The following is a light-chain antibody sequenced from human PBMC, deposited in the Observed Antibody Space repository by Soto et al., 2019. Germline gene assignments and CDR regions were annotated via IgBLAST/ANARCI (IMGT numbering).Light chain of an antibody. CDR1: QSVSSDY. CDR3: QQYDDSET. V-gene: IGKV3-20*01. CDR2: GAS. Sequence: EIVLTQSPATLSLSPGERATLSCRVSQSVSSDYLAWYQQKPGQAPRLLIYGASTRAAGIPDRFSGSGSGTDFSLTISRLEPEDFAVYYCQQYDDSETFGQGTKVDIK. J-gene: IGKJ1*01.